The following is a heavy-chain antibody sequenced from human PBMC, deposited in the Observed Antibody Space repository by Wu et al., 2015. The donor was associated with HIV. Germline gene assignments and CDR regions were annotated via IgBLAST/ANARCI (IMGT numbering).Heavy chain of an antibody. D-gene: IGHD3-10*01. V-gene: IGHV1-69*12. CDR2: IIPIFGTA. J-gene: IGHJ6*03. CDR3: ARAGVDTMVRGATNYYYYYYMDV. CDR1: GGTFSSYA. Sequence: QVQLVQSGAEVKKPGSSVKVSCKASGGTFSSYAISWVRQAPGQGLEWMGGIIPIFGTANYAQKFQGRVTITADESTSTAYMELSSLRSEDTAVYYCARAGVDTMVRGATNYYYYYYMDVWGKGTTVTVSS.